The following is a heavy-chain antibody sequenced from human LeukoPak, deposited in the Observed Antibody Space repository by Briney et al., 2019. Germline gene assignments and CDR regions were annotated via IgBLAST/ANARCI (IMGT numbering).Heavy chain of an antibody. V-gene: IGHV5-10-1*01. D-gene: IGHD6-19*01. CDR2: INPADSNT. CDR3: ARGSGWCDY. Sequence: GDSLKISCQASGYTFTNNWISWLRQMPGKGLEWMGRINPADSNTNYSPSFQGHVTISADKSIGTAYLQWSSLKASDTAIYYCARGSGWCDYWGQGALVTVSS. CDR1: GYTFTNNW. J-gene: IGHJ4*02.